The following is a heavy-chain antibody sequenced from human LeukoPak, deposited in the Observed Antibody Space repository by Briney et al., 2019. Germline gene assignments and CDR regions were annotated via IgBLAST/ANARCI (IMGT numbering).Heavy chain of an antibody. CDR3: ARVGGYCSGGSCDGAFDY. D-gene: IGHD2-15*01. CDR2: ISSSSSYI. Sequence: GGSLRLSCAASGFTFSSYSMNWVRQAAGKGLEWVSSISSSSSYIYYADSVKGRFTISRDNAKNSLYLQMNSLRAEDTAVYYCARVGGYCSGGSCDGAFDYWGQGTLVTVSS. J-gene: IGHJ4*02. V-gene: IGHV3-21*01. CDR1: GFTFSSYS.